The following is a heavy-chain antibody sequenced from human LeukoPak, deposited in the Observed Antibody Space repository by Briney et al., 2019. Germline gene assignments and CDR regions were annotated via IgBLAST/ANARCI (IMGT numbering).Heavy chain of an antibody. J-gene: IGHJ5*02. D-gene: IGHD6-13*01. Sequence: ASVKVSCKASGYTFPGSYMHWVRQAPGQGLEWMGWINPNSGGTNYAQKFQGRVTMTRDTSISTAYMELSRLRSDDTAVYYCARAGIAAAGGYNWFDPWGQGTLVTVSS. CDR3: ARAGIAAAGGYNWFDP. V-gene: IGHV1-2*02. CDR1: GYTFPGSY. CDR2: INPNSGGT.